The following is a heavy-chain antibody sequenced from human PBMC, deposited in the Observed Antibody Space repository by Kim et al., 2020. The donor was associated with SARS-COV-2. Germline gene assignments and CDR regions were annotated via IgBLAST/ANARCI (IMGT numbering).Heavy chain of an antibody. CDR1: GYTFTSYG. D-gene: IGHD6-13*01. CDR2: ISAYNGNT. J-gene: IGHJ5*02. V-gene: IGHV1-18*04. Sequence: ASVKVSCKASGYTFTSYGISWVRQAPGQGLEWMGWISAYNGNTNYAQKLQGRVTMTTDTSTSTAYMELRSLRSDDTAVYYCARGARRIAAAGTGTWFDPWGQGTLVTVSS. CDR3: ARGARRIAAAGTGTWFDP.